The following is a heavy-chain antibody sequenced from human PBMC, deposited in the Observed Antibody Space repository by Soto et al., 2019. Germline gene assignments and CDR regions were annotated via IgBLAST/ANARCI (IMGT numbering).Heavy chain of an antibody. D-gene: IGHD2-15*01. CDR1: GYTFTSYA. Sequence: QVQLVQSGAEVKKPGASVKVSCKASGYTFTSYAMHWVRQAPGQRLEWMGWINAGNGNTKYSQKFQGRVTITRDTSASTAYMELSSLRSEDTAVYYCARDHGGNVGWFDPWGQGTLVTVSS. V-gene: IGHV1-3*01. CDR2: INAGNGNT. J-gene: IGHJ5*02. CDR3: ARDHGGNVGWFDP.